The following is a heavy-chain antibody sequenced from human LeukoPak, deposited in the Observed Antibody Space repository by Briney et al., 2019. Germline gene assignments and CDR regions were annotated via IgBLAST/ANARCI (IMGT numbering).Heavy chain of an antibody. V-gene: IGHV1-69*13. Sequence: SVKVSCKASGGTFSSYAISWVRQAPGQGLEWMGGIIPIFGTANYAQKFQGRVTITADESTSTAYMELSSLRSEDTAVYYCARECPSRVGVSFDYWGQGTLVTVSS. CDR2: IIPIFGTA. CDR3: ARECPSRVGVSFDY. CDR1: GGTFSSYA. J-gene: IGHJ4*02. D-gene: IGHD1-26*01.